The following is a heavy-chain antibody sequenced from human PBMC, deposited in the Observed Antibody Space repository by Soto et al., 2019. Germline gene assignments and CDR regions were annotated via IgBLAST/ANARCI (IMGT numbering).Heavy chain of an antibody. J-gene: IGHJ4*02. CDR1: GGSIISGGYS. D-gene: IGHD2-15*01. CDR3: ARAGLRYCSGGSCYSGYFDY. CDR2: IYHSGST. Sequence: SETLSLTCAVSGGSIISGGYSWIWIRQPPGKGLEWIGYIYHSGSTYYNPSLKSRVTISVDRSKNQFSLKLSSVTAADTAVYYCARAGLRYCSGGSCYSGYFDYWGQGTLVTVSS. V-gene: IGHV4-30-2*01.